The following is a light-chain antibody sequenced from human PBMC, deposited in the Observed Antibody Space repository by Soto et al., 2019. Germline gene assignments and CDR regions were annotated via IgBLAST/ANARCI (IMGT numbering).Light chain of an antibody. CDR1: SSDVGGFDF. CDR2: DVT. J-gene: IGLJ2*01. Sequence: QSALTQPASVSGSPGQSITISCTGTSSDVGGFDFVSWYQQHPGKAPKLMISDVTNRPSGVSNRFSGSKSGNTASLTISRLQAEDEADYYCSSYASSNTLYVVFGGGTKVTVL. CDR3: SSYASSNTLYVV. V-gene: IGLV2-14*01.